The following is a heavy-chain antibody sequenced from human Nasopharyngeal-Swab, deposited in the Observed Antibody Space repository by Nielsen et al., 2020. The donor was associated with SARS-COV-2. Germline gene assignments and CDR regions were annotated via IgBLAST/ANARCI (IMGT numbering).Heavy chain of an antibody. V-gene: IGHV3-48*04. D-gene: IGHD2-2*01. CDR1: GFPLKNYN. J-gene: IGHJ4*02. CDR2: ISVSSLTT. Sequence: GGSLRLSCAVSGFPLKNYNMIWVRQAPGKGLEWLSYISVSSLTTYYADSVKGRFTISRDNAKNTLYLQINSLRVEDTAVYYCARWRGSTTWYFDYWGQGTLVTLSS. CDR3: ARWRGSTTWYFDY.